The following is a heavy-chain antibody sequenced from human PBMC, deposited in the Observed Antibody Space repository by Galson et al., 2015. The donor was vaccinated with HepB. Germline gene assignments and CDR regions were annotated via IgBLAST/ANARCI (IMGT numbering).Heavy chain of an antibody. CDR1: GFTFSDYY. J-gene: IGHJ4*02. CDR3: ARREQWLVGGYFDY. CDR2: ISSSSSYT. Sequence: SLRLSCAASGFTFSDYYMSWIRQAPGKGLEWVSYISSSSSYTNYADSVKGRFTISRDNAKNSLYLQMNSLRAEDTAVYYCARREQWLVGGYFDYWGQGTLVTVSS. D-gene: IGHD6-19*01. V-gene: IGHV3-11*06.